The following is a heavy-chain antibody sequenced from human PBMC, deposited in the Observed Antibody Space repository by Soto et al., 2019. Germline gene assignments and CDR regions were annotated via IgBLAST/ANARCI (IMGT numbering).Heavy chain of an antibody. V-gene: IGHV1-69*01. D-gene: IGHD3-10*01. CDR1: GGIFSTYA. CDR3: ARDRDDYGSGNYYNRIDF. CDR2: IIPLFGTP. Sequence: QVQLVQSGAEVKKPGSSVKVSCKASGGIFSTYAISWLRQAPGQGLEWRGGIIPLFGTPNYAQRVQVRVTITGDESTSTAYMELSRRRSEDTAVYYCARDRDDYGSGNYYNRIDFWGQGTLVTVSS. J-gene: IGHJ4*02.